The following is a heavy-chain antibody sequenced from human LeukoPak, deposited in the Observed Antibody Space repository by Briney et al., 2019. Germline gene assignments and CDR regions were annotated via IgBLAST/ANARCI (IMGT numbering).Heavy chain of an antibody. CDR3: AREPDYSNDGPHTDWYFDL. CDR2: IIPIFGTA. CDR1: GGTFSSYA. Sequence: SVKVSCKASGGTFSSYAISWVRQAPGQGLEWMGGIIPIFGTANYAQKFQGRVTITADESTSTAYMELSSLRSEDTAVYYCAREPDYSNDGPHTDWYFDLWGRGTLVTVSS. V-gene: IGHV1-69*13. J-gene: IGHJ2*01. D-gene: IGHD4-11*01.